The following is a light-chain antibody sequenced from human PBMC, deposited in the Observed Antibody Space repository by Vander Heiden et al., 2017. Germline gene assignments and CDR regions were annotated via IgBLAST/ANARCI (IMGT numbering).Light chain of an antibody. J-gene: IGKJ2*01. CDR2: AAS. V-gene: IGKV1-39*01. CDR1: QTINNY. CDR3: QQSYSMPYT. Sequence: DLPMTQFPSSLSASVGDRVTIACRASQTINNYLNWYQQKPGKAPTLLIYAASSLQSEVPSRFSSSGSGTDFSLTISSLQREDFATYYCQQSYSMPYTFGQGTKLEIK.